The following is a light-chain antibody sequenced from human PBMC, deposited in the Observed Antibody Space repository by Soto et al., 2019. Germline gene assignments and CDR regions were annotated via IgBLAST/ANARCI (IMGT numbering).Light chain of an antibody. J-gene: IGKJ3*01. CDR1: QGISSD. Sequence: DIQLTQSPSFLSASVGDRVTITCRASQGISSDLAWYQQKPGKAPKLLIYAASTLQSGVPSRFSGSGSATEFTLTISSLQPEDFATYYCQQLNSYPPLFTFGPGTKVDIK. CDR3: QQLNSYPPLFT. CDR2: AAS. V-gene: IGKV1-9*01.